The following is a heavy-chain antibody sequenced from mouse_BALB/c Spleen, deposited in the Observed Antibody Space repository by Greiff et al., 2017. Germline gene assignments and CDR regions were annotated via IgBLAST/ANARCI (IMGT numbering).Heavy chain of an antibody. CDR3: APHYCGSSYVDWYFDV. CDR1: GFNIKDTY. Sequence: EVQLQESGAELVKPGASVKLSCTASGFNIKDTYMHWVKQRPEQGLEWIGRIDPANGNTKYDPKFQGKATITADTSSNTAYLQLSSLTSEDTAVYYCAPHYCGSSYVDWYFDVWGAGTTVTVSS. V-gene: IGHV14-3*02. D-gene: IGHD1-1*01. CDR2: IDPANGNT. J-gene: IGHJ1*01.